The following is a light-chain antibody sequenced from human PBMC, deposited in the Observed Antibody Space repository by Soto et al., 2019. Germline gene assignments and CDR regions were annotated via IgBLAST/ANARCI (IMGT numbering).Light chain of an antibody. CDR2: DAS. Sequence: DIQMTQSPSSPSASVGDRVTITCQASQDISNYLNWYQQKPGKAPKLLIYDASNLETGVPSRFSGSGSGTDFTFTISSLQPEDIATYYCQQYDNLPMYTFGQGTKLEIK. CDR3: QQYDNLPMYT. CDR1: QDISNY. J-gene: IGKJ2*01. V-gene: IGKV1-33*01.